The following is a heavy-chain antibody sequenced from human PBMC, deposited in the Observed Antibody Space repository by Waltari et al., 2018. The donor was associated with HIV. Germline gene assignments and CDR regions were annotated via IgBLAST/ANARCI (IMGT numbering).Heavy chain of an antibody. V-gene: IGHV4-38-2*01. D-gene: IGHD3-10*01. J-gene: IGHJ5*02. Sequence: QVQLQESGPGLVKPSETLSLTCAVSGYSISSGYYWGWIRQPPAKGLEWIGSIYHSGSTYYNPSLKSRVAKSVDTSKYQVSLKLSSVTAADTAVYYCTRVYGYGSGSYYIPTANWFDPWGQGTLVTVAS. CDR3: TRVYGYGSGSYYIPTANWFDP. CDR2: IYHSGST. CDR1: GYSISSGYY.